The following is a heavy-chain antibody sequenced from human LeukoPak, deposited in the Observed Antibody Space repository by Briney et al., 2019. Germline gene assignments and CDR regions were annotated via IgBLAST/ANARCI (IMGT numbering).Heavy chain of an antibody. CDR1: GFTFSTQT. Sequence: GSLRLSCAASGFTFSTQTINWVRQAPGKGVEWVSSITCSCTYIFYADSVKGRFTVYRGNHKNSLFLQMNSLRAEDTAVYYCAREAGYCSSTSCDEDYYYFYMDVWGKGTTVTVSS. CDR2: ITCSCTYI. V-gene: IGHV3-21*01. J-gene: IGHJ6*03. CDR3: AREAGYCSSTSCDEDYYYFYMDV. D-gene: IGHD2-2*03.